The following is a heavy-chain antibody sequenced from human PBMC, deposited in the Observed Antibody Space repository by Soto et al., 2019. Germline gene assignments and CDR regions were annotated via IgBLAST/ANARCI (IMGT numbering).Heavy chain of an antibody. J-gene: IGHJ4*02. Sequence: GGSLRLSCAASGFTFSDYYMSWIRQAPGKGLEWLSYISSDSSDKNYADSVKGRFTVSRDNAKNSLYLQMDGLRAEETAMYYCERDIPYVGATKYFDYWGQGTLVTVSS. CDR2: ISSDSSDK. CDR1: GFTFSDYY. D-gene: IGHD1-26*01. CDR3: ERDIPYVGATKYFDY. V-gene: IGHV3-11*06.